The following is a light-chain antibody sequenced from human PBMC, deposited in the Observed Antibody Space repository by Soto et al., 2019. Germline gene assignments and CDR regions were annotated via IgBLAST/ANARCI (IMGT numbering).Light chain of an antibody. CDR3: QQRSNWPRLT. J-gene: IGKJ4*01. CDR1: QSVSNDF. CDR2: GAS. V-gene: IGKV3D-20*02. Sequence: EIVLTQSPATLSLSPGGRATLSCRAIQSVSNDFLAWYQQKPGQAPRLLIYGASTRATGIPDRFSGSGSGTEFTLTISSLQSEDFAVYYCQQRSNWPRLTFGGGTKVDIK.